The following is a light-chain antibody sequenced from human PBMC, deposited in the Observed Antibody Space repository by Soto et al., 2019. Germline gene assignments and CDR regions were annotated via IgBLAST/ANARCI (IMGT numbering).Light chain of an antibody. CDR2: GAS. J-gene: IGKJ5*01. CDR3: QQYNNWPL. V-gene: IGKV3-15*01. Sequence: TQTPATLAVSPGERATLSCRASQSVSSNLAWYQQKPGQAPRLLIYGASTRATGIPARFSGSGSGTEFTLTISSLQSEDFAVYYCQQYNNWPLFGQGTLLEI. CDR1: QSVSSN.